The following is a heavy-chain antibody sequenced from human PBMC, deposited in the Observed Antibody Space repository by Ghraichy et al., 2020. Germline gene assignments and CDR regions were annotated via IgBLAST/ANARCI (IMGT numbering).Heavy chain of an antibody. D-gene: IGHD2-2*01. CDR3: ALPHCSSTSCYLHY. Sequence: SETLSLTCAVYGDSFSGYYWSWIRQPPGKGLEWIGEINHSGSTNYNPSLKNRVTISVDTSRNQFSLKLDSVTAADTAVYYCALPHCSSTSCYLHYWGQGTLVTVSS. CDR1: GDSFSGYY. J-gene: IGHJ4*02. CDR2: INHSGST. V-gene: IGHV4-34*01.